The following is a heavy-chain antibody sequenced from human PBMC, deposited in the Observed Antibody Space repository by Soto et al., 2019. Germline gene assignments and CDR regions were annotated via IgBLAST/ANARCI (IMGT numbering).Heavy chain of an antibody. V-gene: IGHV3-30*03. D-gene: IGHD5-18*01. Sequence: QVQLVESGGGVVQPGRSLRLSCAASGFTFSSYGMHWDRQAPGKGLEWVAVISYDGSNKYYADSVKGRFTISRDNSKNTMYLLMKRLRAEDTDVYYCVSSYGSIHFGYWGQGTLVTVS. CDR3: VSSYGSIHFGY. CDR2: ISYDGSNK. J-gene: IGHJ4*02. CDR1: GFTFSSYG.